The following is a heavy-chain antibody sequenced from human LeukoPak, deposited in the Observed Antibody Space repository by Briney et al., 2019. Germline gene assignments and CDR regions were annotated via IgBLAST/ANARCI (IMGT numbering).Heavy chain of an antibody. D-gene: IGHD2-8*01. J-gene: IGHJ4*02. CDR2: ISGSGGST. CDR1: GFTFSSYA. CDR3: AESSSMLPPHIDY. V-gene: IGHV3-23*01. Sequence: GGSLRLSCAASGFTFSSYAMSWVRQAPGKGLEWVSAISGSGGSTYYADSVKGRFTISRDNSKNTLYLQVNSLRAEDTAVYYCAESSSMLPPHIDYWGQGTLVTVSS.